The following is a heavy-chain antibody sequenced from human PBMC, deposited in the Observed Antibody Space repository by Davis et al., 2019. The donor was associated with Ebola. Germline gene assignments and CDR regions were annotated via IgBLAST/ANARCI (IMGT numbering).Heavy chain of an antibody. J-gene: IGHJ4*02. CDR1: GGSISSYY. CDR3: ATGIAAAGADY. V-gene: IGHV4-59*12. D-gene: IGHD6-13*01. Sequence: MPSETLSLTCTVSGGSISSYYWGWIRQPPRKGLEWIGSIYYSGITNYNPSLKSRVTISVDTSKNQFSLKLSSVTAADTAVYYCATGIAAAGADYWGQGTLVTVSS. CDR2: IYYSGIT.